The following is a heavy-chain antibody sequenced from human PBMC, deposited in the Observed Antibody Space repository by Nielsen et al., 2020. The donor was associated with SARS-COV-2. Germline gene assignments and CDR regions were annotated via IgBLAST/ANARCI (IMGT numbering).Heavy chain of an antibody. CDR3: ARGYYDSSGYRFDY. CDR1: GGSISSYY. Sequence: SETLSLTCTVSGGSISSYYWSWIRQPPGKGLEWIGYIYYSGSTNYNPSLKSRVTISVDTSKNQFSLKLSSVTAADTAVYYCARGYYDSSGYRFDYWGQGTLVTVSS. CDR2: IYYSGST. J-gene: IGHJ4*02. V-gene: IGHV4-59*08. D-gene: IGHD3-22*01.